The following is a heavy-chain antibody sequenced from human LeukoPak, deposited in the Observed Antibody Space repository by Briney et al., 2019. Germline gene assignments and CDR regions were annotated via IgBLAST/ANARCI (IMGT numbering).Heavy chain of an antibody. CDR3: ARQAYDILTGSGTYYFDY. CDR2: IYYSGST. Sequence: SETLSLTCTVSGGSVSSGSYYWGWIRQPPGKGLEWIGSIYYSGSTYYNPSLKSRVTISVDTSKNQFSLKLSSVTAADTAVHYCARQAYDILTGSGTYYFDYWGQGTLVTVSS. V-gene: IGHV4-39*01. D-gene: IGHD3-9*01. CDR1: GGSVSSGSYY. J-gene: IGHJ4*02.